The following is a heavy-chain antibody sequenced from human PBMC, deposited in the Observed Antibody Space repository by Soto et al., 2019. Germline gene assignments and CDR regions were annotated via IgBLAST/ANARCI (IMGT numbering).Heavy chain of an antibody. Sequence: GGSLRLSCAASGFTFGNSWMHWVRQAPGKGLEWVSRMNSDGSTTNYADSVKGRFTVSRDNAKYTLYLQMNSLRAEDTAMHYCATAEVDYWGPGTLVTVSS. CDR3: ATAEVDY. CDR2: MNSDGSTT. CDR1: GFTFGNSW. V-gene: IGHV3-74*01. J-gene: IGHJ4*02.